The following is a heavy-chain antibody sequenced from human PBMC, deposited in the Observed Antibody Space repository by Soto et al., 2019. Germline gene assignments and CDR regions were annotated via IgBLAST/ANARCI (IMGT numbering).Heavy chain of an antibody. CDR2: IYSGGST. V-gene: IGHV3-53*04. D-gene: IGHD3-10*01. CDR3: ARGVDYYGSGSRRWGYYGMDV. J-gene: IGHJ6*02. Sequence: PGGSLRLSCAASGFTVSSNYMSWVRQAPGKGLEWVSVIYSGGSTYYADSVKGRFTISRHNSKNTLYLQMNSLRAEDTAVYYCARGVDYYGSGSRRWGYYGMDVWGQGTTVTVSS. CDR1: GFTVSSNY.